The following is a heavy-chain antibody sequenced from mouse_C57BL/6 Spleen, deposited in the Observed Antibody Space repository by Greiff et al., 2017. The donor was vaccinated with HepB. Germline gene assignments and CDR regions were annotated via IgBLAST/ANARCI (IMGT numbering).Heavy chain of an antibody. V-gene: IGHV5-4*01. D-gene: IGHD2-2*01. J-gene: IGHJ1*03. CDR3: IMVTTGDWYFDV. Sequence: EVQVVESGGGLVKPGGSLKLSCAASGFTFSSYAMSWVRQTPEKRLEWVATISDGGSYTYYPDNVKGRFTISRDNAKNNLYLQMSHLKSEDTAMYYCIMVTTGDWYFDVWGTGTTVTVSS. CDR1: GFTFSSYA. CDR2: ISDGGSYT.